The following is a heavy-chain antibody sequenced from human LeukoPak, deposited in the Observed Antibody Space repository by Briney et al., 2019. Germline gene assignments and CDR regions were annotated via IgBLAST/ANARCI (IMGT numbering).Heavy chain of an antibody. Sequence: SETLSLTCTDNGGSFTNYYHSWVRHPPGKGLEWIGEIHPSGTTTYNPSLLSRATISVDTSKNQFSLKLSSATAADTAVYYCAREGIAAGGSGDYWGQGTLVTVSS. J-gene: IGHJ4*02. CDR1: GGSFTNYY. V-gene: IGHV4-34*01. CDR3: AREGIAAGGSGDY. CDR2: IHPSGTT. D-gene: IGHD6-13*01.